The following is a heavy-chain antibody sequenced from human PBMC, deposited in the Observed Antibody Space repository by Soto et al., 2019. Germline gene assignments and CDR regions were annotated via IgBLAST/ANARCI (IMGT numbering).Heavy chain of an antibody. D-gene: IGHD3-3*01. CDR3: ARGPRGKLRFLEWSTRKYYFDY. J-gene: IGHJ4*02. Sequence: SETLSLTCAVYGGSFSGYYWSWIRQPPGKGLEWIGEINHSGSTNYNPSLKSRVTISVDTSKNQFSLKLSSVTAADTAVYYCARGPRGKLRFLEWSTRKYYFDYWGQGTLVTVSS. V-gene: IGHV4-34*01. CDR1: GGSFSGYY. CDR2: INHSGST.